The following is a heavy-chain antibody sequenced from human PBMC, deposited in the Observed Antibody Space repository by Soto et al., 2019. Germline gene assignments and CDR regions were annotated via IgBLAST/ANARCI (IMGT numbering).Heavy chain of an antibody. CDR1: GFTFSSYA. Sequence: TGGSLRLSCAASGFTFSSYAMSWVRQAPGKGLEWVSAISGSGGSTYYADSVKGRFTISRDNSKNTLYLQMNSLRAEDTAVYYCAKEHIVVVPAAITYGMDVWGQGTTVTVSS. CDR3: AKEHIVVVPAAITYGMDV. V-gene: IGHV3-23*01. J-gene: IGHJ6*02. D-gene: IGHD2-2*01. CDR2: ISGSGGST.